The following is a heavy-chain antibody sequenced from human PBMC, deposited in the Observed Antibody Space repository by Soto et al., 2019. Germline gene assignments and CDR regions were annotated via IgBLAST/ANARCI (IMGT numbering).Heavy chain of an antibody. J-gene: IGHJ4*02. Sequence: SETLSLTCSVSGGSTSDKSYFWGWVRQSPGKGLEWIGSMYYSGSSYYNPSLKSRVAISVDTSRNQFSLKLRSVTAADTAVYFCARQRLLRLKPDFDIWGQGTLVTVSS. V-gene: IGHV4-39*01. CDR2: MYYSGSS. CDR3: ARQRLLRLKPDFDI. CDR1: GGSTSDKSYF. D-gene: IGHD2-21*02.